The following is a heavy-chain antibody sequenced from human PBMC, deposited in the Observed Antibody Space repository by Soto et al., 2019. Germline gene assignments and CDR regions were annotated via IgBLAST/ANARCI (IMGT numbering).Heavy chain of an antibody. CDR2: IFSNDEK. CDR3: ARMTYNYSSRLDRKTSVSFDY. V-gene: IGHV2-26*01. D-gene: IGHD6-13*01. J-gene: IGHJ4*02. CDR1: GFSLSNARMG. Sequence: ESGPTLGNPTETLTLTCTVSGFSLSNARMGVSWIRQPPGKALELLAHIFSNDEKSYSTSLKSRLTISKDTSKSQVVLTMTNMDPVDTATYYCARMTYNYSSRLDRKTSVSFDYWGQGTLVTVSS.